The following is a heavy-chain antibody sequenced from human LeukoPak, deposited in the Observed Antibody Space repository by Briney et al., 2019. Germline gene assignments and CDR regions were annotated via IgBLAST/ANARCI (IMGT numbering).Heavy chain of an antibody. D-gene: IGHD3-16*01. V-gene: IGHV3-23*01. Sequence: GGSLRLSCAASGFTFSSYAMSWVRQAPRKGLEWVSAISGSGGSTYYADSVKGRFTISRDNSKNTLYLQMNSLRAEDTAVYYCAKDRDMITFGGAWGQGTLVTVSS. J-gene: IGHJ5*02. CDR3: AKDRDMITFGGA. CDR2: ISGSGGST. CDR1: GFTFSSYA.